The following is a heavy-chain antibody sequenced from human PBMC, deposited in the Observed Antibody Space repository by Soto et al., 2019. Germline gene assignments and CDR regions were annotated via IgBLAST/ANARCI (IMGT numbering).Heavy chain of an antibody. CDR3: ARGSYSGYDLGFDI. Sequence: QLQLQESGSGLVKPSQTLSLSCAVSGGSISSGGHSWSWIRQPPGKGLEWIGYIYHSGTTYNNPSLKSRVTISLDRSKNQFSLKLSSVTAADTAVYYCARGSYSGYDLGFDIWGQGTMVTVSS. J-gene: IGHJ3*02. V-gene: IGHV4-30-2*01. CDR2: IYHSGTT. D-gene: IGHD5-12*01. CDR1: GGSISSGGHS.